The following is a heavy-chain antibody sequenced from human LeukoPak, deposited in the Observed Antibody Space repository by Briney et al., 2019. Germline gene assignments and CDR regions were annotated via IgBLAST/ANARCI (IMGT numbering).Heavy chain of an antibody. V-gene: IGHV3-33*06. CDR3: ANLLSTNSGSGSPFEN. Sequence: GGSLRLSCAASGFTFSSYGMHWVRQAPGKGLEWVAVIWYDGSNKYYADSVKGRFTISRDNSKNTLYLQMNSLRAEDTAVYYCANLLSTNSGSGSPFENWGQGTLVTVSS. J-gene: IGHJ4*02. CDR1: GFTFSSYG. D-gene: IGHD3-10*01. CDR2: IWYDGSNK.